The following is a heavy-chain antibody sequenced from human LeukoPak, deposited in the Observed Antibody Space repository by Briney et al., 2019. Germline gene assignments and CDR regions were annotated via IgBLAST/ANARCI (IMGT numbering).Heavy chain of an antibody. CDR2: IRSKGNNYAT. CDR3: GSNNWSDYYFES. V-gene: IGHV3-73*01. J-gene: IGHJ4*02. Sequence: PGGSLRLSCAASGVTFSGSAIHWGRQASGGGLEWVGRIRSKGNNYATEYGVSVEGRFTITRDDSENPAHLQMNSLKPEDTAVYYCGSNNWSDYYFESWGQGTLVTVPS. D-gene: IGHD1-20*01. CDR1: GVTFSGSA.